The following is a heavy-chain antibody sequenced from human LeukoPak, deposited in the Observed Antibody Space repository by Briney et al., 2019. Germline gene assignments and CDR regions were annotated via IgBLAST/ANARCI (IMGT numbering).Heavy chain of an antibody. CDR1: GYNFTNYW. J-gene: IGHJ4*02. D-gene: IGHD1-7*01. CDR3: ARSYNWNYDYFDY. Sequence: GESLMISCMGSGYNFTNYWVGWVRQMSGKGLEWMGIIYPVDSDTSYSPSFQGQVTISANKSISTAYLQWSSLKASDTAIYYCARSYNWNYDYFDYWGQGTLVTVSS. CDR2: IYPVDSDT. V-gene: IGHV5-51*01.